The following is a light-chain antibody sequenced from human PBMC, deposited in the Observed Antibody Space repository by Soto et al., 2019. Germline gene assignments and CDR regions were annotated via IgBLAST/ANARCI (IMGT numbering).Light chain of an antibody. CDR3: QQYMTCPPYT. CDR1: QSVSIY. Sequence: EVVLTQSPATLSASAGERAILSCRASQSVSIYLAWYQQKPGQAPRLLIYDASTRATGIPARCSGSGSGTEFTLSISSLQSEDFAVYFCQQYMTCPPYTFGQGTKVEIK. V-gene: IGKV3-15*01. CDR2: DAS. J-gene: IGKJ2*01.